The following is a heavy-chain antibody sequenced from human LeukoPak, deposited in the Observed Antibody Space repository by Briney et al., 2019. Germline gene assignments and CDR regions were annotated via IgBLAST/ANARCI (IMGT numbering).Heavy chain of an antibody. CDR1: GGSVSSYF. CDR2: IYNSGST. V-gene: IGHV4-59*02. CDR3: ARAEVPQDNWFDP. J-gene: IGHJ5*02. Sequence: PSETLSLTCTVSGGSVSSYFWYWFRQTPGKGLEWIGYIYNSGSTDYNPSLKSRVATSVDTSKNQFSLKLSSVTAADTAVYYCARAEVPQDNWFDPWGQGTLVTVSS.